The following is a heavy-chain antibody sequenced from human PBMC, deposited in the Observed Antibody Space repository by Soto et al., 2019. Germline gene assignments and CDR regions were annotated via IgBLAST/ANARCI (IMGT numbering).Heavy chain of an antibody. V-gene: IGHV3-23*01. CDR1: GFTFSSYA. J-gene: IGHJ4*02. CDR2: ISGSGGST. CDR3: AKDLWKEVPMVRGVLPGDY. Sequence: GESLKISCAASGFTFSSYAMSWVRQAPGKGLEWVSAISGSGGSTYYADSVKGRFTISRDNSKNTLYLQMNSLRAEDTAVYYCAKDLWKEVPMVRGVLPGDYWGQGTLVTVSS. D-gene: IGHD3-10*01.